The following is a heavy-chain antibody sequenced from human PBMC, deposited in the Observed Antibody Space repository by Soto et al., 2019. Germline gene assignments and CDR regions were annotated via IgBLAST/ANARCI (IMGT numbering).Heavy chain of an antibody. CDR2: INPNSGGT. J-gene: IGHJ6*02. CDR3: ARALTSPPLMVRGVLNYYYYGMDV. V-gene: IGHV1-2*04. D-gene: IGHD3-10*01. CDR1: GYTFTGYY. Sequence: SSVKVSCKASGYTFTGYYMHWVRQAPGQGLEWMGWINPNSGGTNYAQKFQGWVTMTRDTSISTAYMELSRLKSDDTAVYYCARALTSPPLMVRGVLNYYYYGMDVWGQGTTVTVSS.